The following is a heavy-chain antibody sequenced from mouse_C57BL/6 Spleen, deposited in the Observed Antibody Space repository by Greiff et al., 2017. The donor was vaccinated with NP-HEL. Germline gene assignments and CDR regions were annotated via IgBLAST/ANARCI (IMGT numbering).Heavy chain of an antibody. Sequence: EVKVVESGPVLVKPGASVKMSCKASGYTFTDYYMNWVKQSHGKSLEWIGVINPYNGGTSYNQKFKGKATLTVDKSSSTAYMELNSLTSEDSAVYYCARSLNWEYFDYWGQGTTLTVSS. CDR3: ARSLNWEYFDY. CDR2: INPYNGGT. J-gene: IGHJ2*01. V-gene: IGHV1-19*01. CDR1: GYTFTDYY. D-gene: IGHD4-1*01.